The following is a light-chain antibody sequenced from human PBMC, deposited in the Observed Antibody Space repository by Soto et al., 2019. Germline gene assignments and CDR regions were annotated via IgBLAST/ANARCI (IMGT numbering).Light chain of an antibody. J-gene: IGKJ2*01. CDR2: AAS. V-gene: IGKV1-39*01. CDR1: QSISSY. CDR3: QQSYNTPRT. Sequence: DIQMTQSPSSLSASVGDRVTITCRASQSISSYLNWYQQKPGKAPQLLIYAASSLQSGVPSRFSGSGSGTDFTLTISSLQPEDFATYHCQQSYNTPRTFGQGTKLELK.